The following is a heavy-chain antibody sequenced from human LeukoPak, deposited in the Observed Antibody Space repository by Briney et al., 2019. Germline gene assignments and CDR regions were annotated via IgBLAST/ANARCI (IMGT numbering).Heavy chain of an antibody. J-gene: IGHJ1*01. CDR2: IYYSGSN. CDR3: ARSTNYYDSSGSRAYFQH. V-gene: IGHV4-59*01. D-gene: IGHD3-22*01. CDR1: GGSISSYY. Sequence: SETLSLTCTVSGGSISSYYWSWIRQPPGKGLDGIGYIYYSGSNNYNPSLKSRVTISVDTSKNQFSLKLSSVTAADTAVYYCARSTNYYDSSGSRAYFQHWGQGTLVTVSS.